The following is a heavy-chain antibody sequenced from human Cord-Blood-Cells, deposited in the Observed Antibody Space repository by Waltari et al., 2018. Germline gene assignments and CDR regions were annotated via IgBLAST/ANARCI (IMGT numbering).Heavy chain of an antibody. Sequence: QLQLQESGPGLVKPSETLSLTCTASGGPISSSSYYWGWIRQPPGKGLGWIGSIYYSGSTYYNPSLKSRVTISVDTSKNQFSLKLSSVTAADTAVYYCARQGKYQLLYSFDYWGQGTLVTVSS. CDR3: ARQGKYQLLYSFDY. CDR2: IYYSGST. CDR1: GGPISSSSYY. D-gene: IGHD2-2*02. V-gene: IGHV4-39*01. J-gene: IGHJ4*02.